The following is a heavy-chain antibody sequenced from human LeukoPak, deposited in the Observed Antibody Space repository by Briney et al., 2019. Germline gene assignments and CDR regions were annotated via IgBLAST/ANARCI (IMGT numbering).Heavy chain of an antibody. CDR1: GFTFSSYA. CDR3: ANYGASNGFDY. J-gene: IGHJ4*02. V-gene: IGHV3-23*01. Sequence: GGSLRLSCAASGFTFSSYAMSWVRQAPGKGLEWVSAISGSGGSTYYADSVKGRFTISRDNSKNTLHLQMNSLRAEDTAVYYCANYGASNGFDYWGQGTLVTVSS. D-gene: IGHD4-17*01. CDR2: ISGSGGST.